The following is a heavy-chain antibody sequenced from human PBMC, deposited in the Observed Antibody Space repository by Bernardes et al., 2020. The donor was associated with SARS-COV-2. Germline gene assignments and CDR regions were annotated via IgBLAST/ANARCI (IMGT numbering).Heavy chain of an antibody. CDR2: INGDGSNT. Sequence: GGSLRLSCAASGFSFSRYWMHWVRQAPRKGLVWVSRINGDGSNTAYADSVKGRFTISRDNAKNTLYLQMNSLRAEDTAGYYYEVTYYYGMDVWGKGTTVTVSS. CDR1: GFSFSRYW. J-gene: IGHJ6*04. D-gene: IGHD4-4*01. V-gene: IGHV3-74*01. CDR3: EVTYYYGMDV.